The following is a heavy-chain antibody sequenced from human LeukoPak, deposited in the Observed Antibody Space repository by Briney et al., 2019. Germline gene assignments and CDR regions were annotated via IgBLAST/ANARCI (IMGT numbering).Heavy chain of an antibody. V-gene: IGHV1-18*01. CDR2: ISAYNGNT. Sequence: ASVNVSSTPSGYTFTSYGISWVRQAPGQGVEWMGWISAYNGNTNYAQKLQGRVTMTTDTSTSTAYMELRSLRSDDTAVYYCARDYDYVWGSYRFFFASGYWGQGTLVTVSS. D-gene: IGHD3-16*02. J-gene: IGHJ4*02. CDR1: GYTFTSYG. CDR3: ARDYDYVWGSYRFFFASGY.